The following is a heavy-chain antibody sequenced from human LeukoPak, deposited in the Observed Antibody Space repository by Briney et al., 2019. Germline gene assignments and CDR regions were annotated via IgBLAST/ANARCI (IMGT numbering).Heavy chain of an antibody. Sequence: SQTLSLTCTVSGGSISSGSYYWSWIRQPAGKGLEWIGRIYTSGSTNYNPSLKGRVTISVDTSKNQFSLKLGSVTAADTAVYYCAREGNYYDSSGPPYFQHWGQGTLVTVSS. D-gene: IGHD3-22*01. CDR3: AREGNYYDSSGPPYFQH. CDR2: IYTSGST. J-gene: IGHJ1*01. V-gene: IGHV4-61*02. CDR1: GGSISSGSYY.